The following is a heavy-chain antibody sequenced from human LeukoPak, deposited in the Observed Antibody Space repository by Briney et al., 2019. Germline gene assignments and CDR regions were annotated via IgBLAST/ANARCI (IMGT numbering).Heavy chain of an antibody. CDR3: ASDKPVSRILLFGEFYYGMDV. D-gene: IGHD3-10*01. V-gene: IGHV1-18*01. CDR1: GYTFTTHD. CDR2: ISAYNGNT. Sequence: ASVRVSCKASGYTFTTHDISWVRQAPGQGLEWMGWISAYNGNTNYAQKLQGRVTMTTDTSTSTAYMELRSLRSDDTAVYYCASDKPVSRILLFGEFYYGMDVWGQGTTVTVSS. J-gene: IGHJ6*02.